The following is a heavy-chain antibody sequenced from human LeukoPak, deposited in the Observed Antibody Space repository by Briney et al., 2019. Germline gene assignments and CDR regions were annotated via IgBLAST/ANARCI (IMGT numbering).Heavy chain of an antibody. J-gene: IGHJ3*02. CDR2: ISSSGSTI. Sequence: PGGSLRLSCAASGFTFSSYEMNWVRQAPGKGLEWVSYISSSGSTIYYADSVKGRSTISRDNAKNSLYLQMNSLRAEDTAVYYCARKRSPGAFDIWGQGAMVTVSS. CDR3: ARKRSPGAFDI. CDR1: GFTFSSYE. V-gene: IGHV3-48*03.